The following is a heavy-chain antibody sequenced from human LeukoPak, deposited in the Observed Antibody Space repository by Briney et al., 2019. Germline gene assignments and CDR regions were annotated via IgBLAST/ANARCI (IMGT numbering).Heavy chain of an antibody. J-gene: IGHJ4*02. D-gene: IGHD1-1*01. Sequence: PGGSLRLSCSASGFTVSAYAMYWVRQAPGKGLEYVSGISNNGGSSFYADSVKGRFTISRDNSKNTLYLQMSSLRAEDTAVYYCVKITSVTGGDCWGQGTRLTVSS. CDR1: GFTVSAYA. CDR2: ISNNGGSS. V-gene: IGHV3-64D*09. CDR3: VKITSVTGGDC.